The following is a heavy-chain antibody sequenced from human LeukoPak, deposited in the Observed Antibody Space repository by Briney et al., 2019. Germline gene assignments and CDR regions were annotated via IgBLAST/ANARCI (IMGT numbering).Heavy chain of an antibody. V-gene: IGHV1-2*04. Sequence: VASVKVSCKASGYTFTGYYMHWVRQAPGQGLEWMGWINPSSGGTNYAQKFQGWVTMTRDTSISTAYMELSRLRSDDTAVYYCARERGGYYGSGEEYYFDYWGQGTLVTVSS. CDR3: ARERGGYYGSGEEYYFDY. D-gene: IGHD3-10*01. CDR2: INPSSGGT. CDR1: GYTFTGYY. J-gene: IGHJ4*02.